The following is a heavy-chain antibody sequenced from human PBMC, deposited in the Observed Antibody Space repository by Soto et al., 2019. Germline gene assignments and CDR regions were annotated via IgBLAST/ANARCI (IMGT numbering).Heavy chain of an antibody. Sequence: GGSLRLSCTASGFMFSSYTMNWVRQAPGKGLEWVSSVSFRGDIYYADSLEGRFTISRDDAKNSLYLQMNSLRADDTAMYFCAIYHLELFRFDYWGQGTLVTVSS. CDR3: AIYHLELFRFDY. D-gene: IGHD2-2*01. V-gene: IGHV3-21*04. CDR1: GFMFSSYT. CDR2: VSFRGDI. J-gene: IGHJ4*02.